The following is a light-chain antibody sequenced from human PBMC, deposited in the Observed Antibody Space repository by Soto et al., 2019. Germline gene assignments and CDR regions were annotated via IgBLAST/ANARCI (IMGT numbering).Light chain of an antibody. V-gene: IGKV3-11*01. CDR3: QQRGNWPPLT. CDR1: QSARSS. Sequence: EIVLTQSPATLSLSPGERATLSCRASQSARSSLAWYQQKPGQAPRLLIYDASTRAIGIPARFSGGGSGTDFTLTISRLEPEDFAVYYCQQRGNWPPLTFGGGTKVE. CDR2: DAS. J-gene: IGKJ4*01.